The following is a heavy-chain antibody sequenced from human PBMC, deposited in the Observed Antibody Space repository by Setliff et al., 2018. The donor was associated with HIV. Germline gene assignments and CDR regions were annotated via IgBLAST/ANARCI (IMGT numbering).Heavy chain of an antibody. CDR1: GYSFTSYW. Sequence: GESLKISCKGSGYSFTSYWIGWVRQMPGKGLEWMGIIYLGDSDTRYSPSFQGQVTISADKSISTAYLQWSSLKASDTAMYYCARRGRYYDSSGWYSKARGMDVWGQGTTVTVSS. V-gene: IGHV5-51*01. CDR3: ARRGRYYDSSGWYSKARGMDV. J-gene: IGHJ6*02. CDR2: IYLGDSDT. D-gene: IGHD3-22*01.